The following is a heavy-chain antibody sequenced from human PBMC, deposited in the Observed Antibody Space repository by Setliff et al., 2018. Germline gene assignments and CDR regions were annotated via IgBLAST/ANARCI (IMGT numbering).Heavy chain of an antibody. J-gene: IGHJ6*02. CDR2: IYTSGIT. CDR1: GGSISSGSYY. CDR3: ARLLAGTGGFFYYGVDV. D-gene: IGHD6-19*01. Sequence: SETLSLTCTVSGGSISSGSYYWSWIRQPAGKGLEWIGRIYTSGITNYNSSLKSRVTMSLDTSKNQFSLTVRSVTAADTAVYYCARLLAGTGGFFYYGVDVWGQGTTVTVSS. V-gene: IGHV4-61*02.